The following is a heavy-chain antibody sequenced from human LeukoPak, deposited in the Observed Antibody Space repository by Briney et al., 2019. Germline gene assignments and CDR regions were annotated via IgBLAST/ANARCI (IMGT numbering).Heavy chain of an antibody. D-gene: IGHD5-24*01. CDR3: ARVEMATITVDY. J-gene: IGHJ4*02. CDR2: INPNSGDT. Sequence: ASVKVSCKASGYTLTGYYMHWVRQAPGQGLEWMGWINPNSGDTNYAPKFQGRVTMTRDTSISTAYMELSRLRSDDTAVFYCARVEMATITVDYWGKGNLVSVSS. CDR1: GYTLTGYY. V-gene: IGHV1-2*02.